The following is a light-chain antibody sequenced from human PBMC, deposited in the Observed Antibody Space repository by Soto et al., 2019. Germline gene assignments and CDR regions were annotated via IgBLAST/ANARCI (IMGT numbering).Light chain of an antibody. Sequence: DIQMTQSPSSLSASIGDRVTITCRASQDIRNSLAWFQQRPGTAPRSLIFDASNLQSGVPSKFSGSGSGTDFTLTISSLQPEDFATYYCQQYESYPLTFGGGTKVDLK. V-gene: IGKV1-16*02. CDR1: QDIRNS. CDR3: QQYESYPLT. CDR2: DAS. J-gene: IGKJ4*01.